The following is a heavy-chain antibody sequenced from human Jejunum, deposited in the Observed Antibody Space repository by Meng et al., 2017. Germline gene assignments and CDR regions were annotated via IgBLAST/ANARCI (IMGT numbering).Heavy chain of an antibody. CDR3: ARDIMGIRDGSVEDY. V-gene: IGHV4-31*03. CDR1: GGSLSSSGYY. D-gene: IGHD5-24*01. J-gene: IGHJ4*02. Sequence: QLQLQESGPGLVRPSQTLFLTCTVAGGSLSSSGYYWSWMRQFPGKGLEWIGFIFYTGTTYYHPSLKSRVSISVDTSKNQFYLEMSSVTAADTAVYYCARDIMGIRDGSVEDYWGQGTLVTVSS. CDR2: IFYTGTT.